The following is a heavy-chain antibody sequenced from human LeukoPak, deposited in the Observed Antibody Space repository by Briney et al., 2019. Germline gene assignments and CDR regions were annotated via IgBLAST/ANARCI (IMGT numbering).Heavy chain of an antibody. V-gene: IGHV1-46*01. CDR3: ARGGSSSSVGVDY. J-gene: IGHJ4*02. Sequence: ASVKVSCKASGGTFSSYAISWVRQAPGQGLEWMGIINPSGGSTSYAQKFQGRVTMTRDTSTSTVYMELSSLRSEDTAVYYCARGGSSSSVGVDYWGQGTLVTVSS. CDR1: GGTFSSYA. D-gene: IGHD6-6*01. CDR2: INPSGGST.